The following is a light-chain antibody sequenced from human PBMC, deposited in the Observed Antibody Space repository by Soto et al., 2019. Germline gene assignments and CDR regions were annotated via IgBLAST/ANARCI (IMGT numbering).Light chain of an antibody. CDR1: QGIGDT. Sequence: EIVMTQSPATLSVSPGEGATLSCRASQGIGDTLAWYQQKPGQTPRVXIYDASTRATGILARFSGSGSGTTFTLTISSLQSEDFAVYYCQQYNDWPATFGQGTQVDIK. J-gene: IGKJ1*01. V-gene: IGKV3-15*01. CDR3: QQYNDWPAT. CDR2: DAS.